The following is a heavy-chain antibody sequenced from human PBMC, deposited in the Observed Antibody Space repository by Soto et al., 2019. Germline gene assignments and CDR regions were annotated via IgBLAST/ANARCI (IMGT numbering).Heavy chain of an antibody. CDR2: IYYSGST. Sequence: SETLSLTCTVSGGSISSYYWSWIRQPPGKGLEWIGYIYYSGSTNYNPSLKSRVTISVDASKNQFSLKLSSVTAADTAVYYCARSWYDILTGYPDAFDIWGQGTMVTVSS. CDR1: GGSISSYY. V-gene: IGHV4-59*01. D-gene: IGHD3-9*01. CDR3: ARSWYDILTGYPDAFDI. J-gene: IGHJ3*02.